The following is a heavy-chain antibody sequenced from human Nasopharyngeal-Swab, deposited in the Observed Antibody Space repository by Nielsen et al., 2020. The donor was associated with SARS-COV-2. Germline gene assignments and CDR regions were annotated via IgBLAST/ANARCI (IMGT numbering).Heavy chain of an antibody. CDR2: ISYDGSNK. Sequence: WIRQRPGQGLEWVAVISYDGSNKYYADSVKGRFTISRDNSKNTLYLQMNSLRAEDTAVYYCAKAALIGNYFYYYYYMDVWGKGTTVTVSS. D-gene: IGHD1-26*01. V-gene: IGHV3-30*18. J-gene: IGHJ6*03. CDR3: AKAALIGNYFYYYYYMDV.